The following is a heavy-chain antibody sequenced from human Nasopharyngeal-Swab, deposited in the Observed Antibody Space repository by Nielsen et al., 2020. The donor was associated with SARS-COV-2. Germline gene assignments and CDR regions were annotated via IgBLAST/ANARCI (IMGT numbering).Heavy chain of an antibody. CDR3: ARDDSSSWYENWFDP. V-gene: IGHV1-3*01. CDR1: GYTFTSYA. D-gene: IGHD6-13*01. CDR2: INAGNGNT. Sequence: GESLKISCKASGYTFTSYAMHWVRQAPGQRLEWMGWINAGNGNTKYSQKFQGRVTITRDTSASTAYMELSSLRSEDTAVYYCARDDSSSWYENWFDPWGQGTLVTVSS. J-gene: IGHJ5*02.